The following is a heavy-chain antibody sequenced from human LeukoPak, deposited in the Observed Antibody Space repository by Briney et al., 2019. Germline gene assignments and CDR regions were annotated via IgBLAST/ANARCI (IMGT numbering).Heavy chain of an antibody. CDR1: GGSISSSSYY. D-gene: IGHD3-22*01. J-gene: IGHJ5*02. V-gene: IGHV4-39*07. CDR3: AGYSSGYFNWFDP. Sequence: SETLSLTCTVPGGSISSSSYYWSWIRQPPGKGLEWIGSIYYSGSTYYNPSLKSRVTISVDTSKNQFSLKLSSVTAADTAVYYCAGYSSGYFNWFDPWGQGTLVTVSS. CDR2: IYYSGST.